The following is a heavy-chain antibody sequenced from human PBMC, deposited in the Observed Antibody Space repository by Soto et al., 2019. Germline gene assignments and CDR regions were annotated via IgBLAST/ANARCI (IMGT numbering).Heavy chain of an antibody. D-gene: IGHD6-25*01. J-gene: IGHJ5*02. CDR1: GGTFSNYA. CDR3: AKDGGRDGYLGNWFDP. Sequence: QVQLVQSGAELKKPGSSVKVSCKASGGTFSNYAITWVRQAPGQGLEWLGRIIPIFGTTDYAQKFQGSVTITADESTTTAYMELSSLRSDDTAVYYCAKDGGRDGYLGNWFDPWGQGTLVTVSS. V-gene: IGHV1-69*15. CDR2: IIPIFGTT.